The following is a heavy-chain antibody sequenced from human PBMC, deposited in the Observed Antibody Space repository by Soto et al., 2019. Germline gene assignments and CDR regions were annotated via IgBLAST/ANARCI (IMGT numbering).Heavy chain of an antibody. CDR2: ISAYNGNT. J-gene: IGHJ3*02. V-gene: IGHV1-18*01. CDR3: ARSPPSTYDFWSGYYVPDAFDI. CDR1: GYTFTSYG. Sequence: GASVKVSCKASGYTFTSYGISWVRQAPGQGLEWMGWISAYNGNTNYAQKLQGRVTMTTDTSTSTAYMELRSLRSDDTAVYYCARSPPSTYDFWSGYYVPDAFDIWGQGTMVTVSS. D-gene: IGHD3-3*01.